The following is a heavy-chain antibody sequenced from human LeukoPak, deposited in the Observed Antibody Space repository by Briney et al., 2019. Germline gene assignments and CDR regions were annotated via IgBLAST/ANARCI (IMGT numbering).Heavy chain of an antibody. J-gene: IGHJ4*02. D-gene: IGHD4-17*01. CDR3: ARGLNDYGDQYFDY. V-gene: IGHV1-69*04. CDR1: GYTFTSYA. Sequence: SVKVSCKASGYTFTSYAISWVRQAPGQGLEWMGRIIPILGIANYAQKFQGRVTITADKSTSTASMELSSLRSEDTAVYYCARGLNDYGDQYFDYWGQGTLVTVSS. CDR2: IIPILGIA.